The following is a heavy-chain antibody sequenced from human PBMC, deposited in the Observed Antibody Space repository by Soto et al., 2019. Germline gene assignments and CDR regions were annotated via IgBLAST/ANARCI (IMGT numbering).Heavy chain of an antibody. CDR3: AGLTIFGVVGYNRFAP. CDR2: IYTSGST. D-gene: IGHD3-3*01. J-gene: IGHJ5*02. Sequence: SETLALTCTVSGGSISSYYWSWIRQPAGKGLEWIGRIYTSGSTNYNPSLKSRVTMSVDTSKNQFSLKLSSVTAADTAVYYCAGLTIFGVVGYNRFAPCGKGTLVIVSS. CDR1: GGSISSYY. V-gene: IGHV4-4*07.